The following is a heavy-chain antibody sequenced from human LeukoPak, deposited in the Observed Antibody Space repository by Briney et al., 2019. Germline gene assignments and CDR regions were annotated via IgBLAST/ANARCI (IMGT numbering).Heavy chain of an antibody. J-gene: IGHJ6*03. V-gene: IGHV1-69*01. D-gene: IGHD1-20*01. CDR1: GGTFSSYA. CDR3: ARRGLTGTGPLGYYYYMDV. CDR2: IIPIFGTA. Sequence: GSSVKVSCKASGGTFSSYAISWVRQAPGQGLEWMGGIIPIFGTANYAQKFQGRVTITADESTSTAYMELSSLRSEDTAVYYCARRGLTGTGPLGYYYYMDVWGKGTTVTVSS.